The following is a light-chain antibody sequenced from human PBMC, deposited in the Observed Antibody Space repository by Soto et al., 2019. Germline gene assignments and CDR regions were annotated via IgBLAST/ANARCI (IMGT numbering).Light chain of an antibody. Sequence: QSALNQPASVSGSPGQSITISCTGTSSDVGGYSYVSWYQHHPGKAPKLMIYEVSNRPSGISNRFSGSKSGNAASLTISGLQAEDEADYYCSSYTSTSTPVVFGGGTKVTVL. J-gene: IGLJ2*01. CDR2: EVS. CDR3: SSYTSTSTPVV. CDR1: SSDVGGYSY. V-gene: IGLV2-14*01.